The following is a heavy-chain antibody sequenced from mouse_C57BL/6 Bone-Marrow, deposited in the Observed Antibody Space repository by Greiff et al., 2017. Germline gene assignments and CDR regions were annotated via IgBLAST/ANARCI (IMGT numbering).Heavy chain of an antibody. V-gene: IGHV5-16*01. D-gene: IGHD1-1*01. CDR3: ARVPCYYDGSSYWYFDV. J-gene: IGHJ1*03. Sequence: EVQVVESEGGLVQPGSSMKLSCTASGFTFSDYYMAWVRQVPEKGLEWVANINYDGSSTYYLDSLKSRFIISRDNAKTILYLQMSSLKSEYTATYYCARVPCYYDGSSYWYFDVWGTGTTVTVSS. CDR2: INYDGSST. CDR1: GFTFSDYY.